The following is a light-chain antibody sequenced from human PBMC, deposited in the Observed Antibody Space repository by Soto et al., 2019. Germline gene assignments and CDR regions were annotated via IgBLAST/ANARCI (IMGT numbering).Light chain of an antibody. CDR2: LGS. CDR3: MQALQTPPT. Sequence: DIVMTQSPLSLPVTLGEAASISCRASQSLLQSNGYYYLDWYLQRPGQSPQVLIFLGSNRATGVPDRFSGSASGTECTLKISSVEAEDVGVYYCMQALQTPPTFGQGTKLEIK. CDR1: QSLLQSNGYYY. J-gene: IGKJ2*01. V-gene: IGKV2-28*01.